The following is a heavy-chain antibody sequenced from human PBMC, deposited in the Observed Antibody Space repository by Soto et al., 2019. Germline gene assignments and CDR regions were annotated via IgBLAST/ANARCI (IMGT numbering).Heavy chain of an antibody. CDR3: ASHAVHSSGFTDY. Sequence: QLQLQESGPGLVKPSETLSLTCTVSGGSISSSSYYWGWIRQPPGKGLEWIGSIYYSGSTYYNPYLKSRVTLSVDTSKNQFSLQLSSVTAADTAVYYCASHAVHSSGFTDYWGQGTLVTVSS. CDR2: IYYSGST. J-gene: IGHJ4*02. CDR1: GGSISSSSYY. V-gene: IGHV4-39*01. D-gene: IGHD6-19*01.